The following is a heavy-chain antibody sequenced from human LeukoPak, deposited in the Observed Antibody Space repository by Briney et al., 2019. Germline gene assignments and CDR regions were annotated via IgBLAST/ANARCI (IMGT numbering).Heavy chain of an antibody. CDR1: GFTFDDYA. Sequence: GGSLRLSCAASGFTFDDYAMHWVRQAPGKGLEWVSGISWNSGSIGYADSVKGRFTISRDNAKNSLYLQMNNLRAEDTAVYFCVGDTATYYWGQGTLVTVSS. CDR2: ISWNSGSI. CDR3: VGDTATYY. D-gene: IGHD1-26*01. J-gene: IGHJ4*02. V-gene: IGHV3-9*01.